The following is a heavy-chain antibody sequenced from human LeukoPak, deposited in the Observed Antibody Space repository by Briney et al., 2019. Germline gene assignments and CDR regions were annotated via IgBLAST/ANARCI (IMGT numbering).Heavy chain of an antibody. D-gene: IGHD3-10*01. CDR3: AKDLVRTYGSAVYYYYIDV. CDR2: IRYDGSNK. V-gene: IGHV3-30*02. Sequence: GGSLRLSCAASGFTFSIFGMHWVRQAPGKGLEWVAFIRYDGSNKYYPDSVKGRFTISRDNSKNTLYLQMNSLRAEDTAVYYCAKDLVRTYGSAVYYYYIDVWGKGTTVTISS. CDR1: GFTFSIFG. J-gene: IGHJ6*03.